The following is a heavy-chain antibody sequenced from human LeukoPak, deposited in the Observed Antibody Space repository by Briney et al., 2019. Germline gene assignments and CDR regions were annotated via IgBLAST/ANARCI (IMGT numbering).Heavy chain of an antibody. CDR1: GFTFSSYA. Sequence: PGGSLRLSCVASGFTFSSYAMSWVRQAPGKGLEWVSAIRGSGGGTYYADSVKGRLTISRDNSKNTLYLQMNSLRAEDTAVYFCAKDRSDSSRWYAGSHWGQGTLVTVSS. CDR2: IRGSGGGT. J-gene: IGHJ4*02. CDR3: AKDRSDSSRWYAGSH. D-gene: IGHD6-13*01. V-gene: IGHV3-23*01.